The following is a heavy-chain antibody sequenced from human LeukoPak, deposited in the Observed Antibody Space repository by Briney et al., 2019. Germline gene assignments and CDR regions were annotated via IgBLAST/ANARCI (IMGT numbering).Heavy chain of an antibody. V-gene: IGHV3-48*01. Sequence: TGGSLRLSCVVSGVTFSSYCMNWVRQAPGKELEWVSYISGTSNTIYYADSVKGRFTVSRDNAKNSLYLQMDNLTVEDTAVYYCARGGAEYCTSTKCHPVDGMDVWGQGTTVTVSS. CDR1: GVTFSSYC. CDR2: ISGTSNTI. CDR3: ARGGAEYCTSTKCHPVDGMDV. D-gene: IGHD2-2*01. J-gene: IGHJ6*02.